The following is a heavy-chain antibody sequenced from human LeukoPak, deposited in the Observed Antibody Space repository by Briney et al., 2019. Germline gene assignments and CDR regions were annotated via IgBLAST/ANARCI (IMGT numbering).Heavy chain of an antibody. V-gene: IGHV3-48*03. CDR3: ARDFGGYDQFDC. CDR2: ISGSGSTI. Sequence: GGSLRLSCAASGFIFSSYEMNWVRQAPGKALEWVSYISGSGSTIHYADSVQGRFTISRDNAKNSLYLQMNSLRAEDTAIYYCARDFGGYDQFDCWGQGTLVTVSS. D-gene: IGHD5-12*01. J-gene: IGHJ4*02. CDR1: GFIFSSYE.